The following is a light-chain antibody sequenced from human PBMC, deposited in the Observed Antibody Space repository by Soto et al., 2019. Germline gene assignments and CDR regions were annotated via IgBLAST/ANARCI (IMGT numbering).Light chain of an antibody. Sequence: QSVLTQPPSASGTPGQRVTISCSGSSSNIGSNTVNWYQQLPGTAPKLLFYSNNQRTSGVPDRVSGSKSGTSASLAISGLQSEDEAEYYCAAWDDSLNGYVFGTGTKVTVL. V-gene: IGLV1-44*01. CDR2: SNN. CDR3: AAWDDSLNGYV. J-gene: IGLJ1*01. CDR1: SSNIGSNT.